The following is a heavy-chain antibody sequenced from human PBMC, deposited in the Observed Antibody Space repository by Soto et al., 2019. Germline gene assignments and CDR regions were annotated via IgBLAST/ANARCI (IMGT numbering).Heavy chain of an antibody. CDR2: ISYDGSDK. J-gene: IGHJ4*02. Sequence: ESGGGVVQPGRPLRLSCAASGFTFSGYAMHWVRQAPGKGLEWVAVISYDGSDKYYADSVKGRVTVSRDNSKNTLYLQMDSLRTEDTALYYCARSTASGSYYKAFDSWGQGTLVTVSS. CDR3: ARSTASGSYYKAFDS. V-gene: IGHV3-30-3*01. D-gene: IGHD3-10*01. CDR1: GFTFSGYA.